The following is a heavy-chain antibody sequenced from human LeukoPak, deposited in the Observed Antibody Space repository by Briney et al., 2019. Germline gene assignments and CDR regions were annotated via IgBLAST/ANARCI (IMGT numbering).Heavy chain of an antibody. D-gene: IGHD3-10*01. CDR2: ISGSGGST. V-gene: IGHV3-23*01. CDR1: GLTFSNAW. Sequence: PGGSLRLSCAVSGLTFSNAWMNWVRQTPGKGLEWVSGISGSGGSTSYADSVKGRFTTSRDNSKNTMFLQMNSLRVEDTAVFYCARGLGAMDVWGKGTTVIVSS. CDR3: ARGLGAMDV. J-gene: IGHJ6*03.